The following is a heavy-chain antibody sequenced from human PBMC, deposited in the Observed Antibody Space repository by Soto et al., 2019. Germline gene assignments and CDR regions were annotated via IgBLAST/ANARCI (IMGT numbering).Heavy chain of an antibody. V-gene: IGHV4-4*02. Sequence: SETLSLTCAVSGNSISSSNWWSWVRQPPGKGLDWIGEIHHTGSTSYNPSLNSRVTTSVDTSKNQFSLRLSSVTAADTAIYYCARRYCSDSYCSYFDYWGRGTLVTVSS. CDR1: GNSISSSNW. CDR2: IHHTGST. J-gene: IGHJ4*02. D-gene: IGHD2-15*01. CDR3: ARRYCSDSYCSYFDY.